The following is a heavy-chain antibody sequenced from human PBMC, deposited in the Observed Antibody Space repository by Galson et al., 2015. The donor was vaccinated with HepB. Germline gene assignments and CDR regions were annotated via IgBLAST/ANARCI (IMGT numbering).Heavy chain of an antibody. CDR2: VHGNGDI. V-gene: IGHV3-53*01. CDR1: GFSVNDNN. J-gene: IGHJ4*02. CDR3: ASFVGSYIGG. Sequence: SLRLSCAASGFSVNDNNMCWVRQAPGKGLEWVSVVHGNGDIYDADSAKGRFSTSRDIRMNTLSLHMKSLRAEDTAMYYCASFVGSYIGGWGQGTLVTVSS. D-gene: IGHD3-10*01.